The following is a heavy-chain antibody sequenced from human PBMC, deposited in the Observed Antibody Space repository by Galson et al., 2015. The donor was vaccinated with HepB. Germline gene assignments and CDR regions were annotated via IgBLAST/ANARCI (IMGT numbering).Heavy chain of an antibody. CDR2: ISWDGGST. Sequence: SLRLSCAASGFTFDDYAMHWVRQAPGKGLEWVSLISWDGGSTYYADSVKGRFTVSRDNSKNSLYLQMNSLRAEDTALYYCAKQGPPGSGSYLDYWGQGTLVTVSS. V-gene: IGHV3-43D*03. J-gene: IGHJ4*02. CDR3: AKQGPPGSGSYLDY. CDR1: GFTFDDYA. D-gene: IGHD3-10*01.